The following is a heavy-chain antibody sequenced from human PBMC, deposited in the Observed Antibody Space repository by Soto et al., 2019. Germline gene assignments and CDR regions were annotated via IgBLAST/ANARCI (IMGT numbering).Heavy chain of an antibody. Sequence: ASVKVSCKASGYSFTSYGISWVRQAPGQGLEWMGWISAYNGNTNYAQKLQGRVTMTTDTSTSTAYMELRSLRSDDTAVYYCARVLYCSSTSCYAADYWGQGTLVTVSS. CDR3: ARVLYCSSTSCYAADY. CDR2: ISAYNGNT. D-gene: IGHD2-2*01. J-gene: IGHJ4*02. CDR1: GYSFTSYG. V-gene: IGHV1-18*01.